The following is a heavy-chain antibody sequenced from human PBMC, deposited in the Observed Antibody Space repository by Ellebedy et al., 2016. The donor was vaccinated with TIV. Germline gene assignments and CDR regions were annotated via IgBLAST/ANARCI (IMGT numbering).Heavy chain of an antibody. V-gene: IGHV4-59*01. J-gene: IGHJ5*02. CDR3: ERGFRSKSLDP. CDR2: VYYSGSP. CDR1: GGSTSTYY. Sequence: MPSETLSLTCTVSGGSTSTYYWTWIRQPPGKGLEWIGNVYYSGSPNYNPSLKSRLTISLDTSNKQFSLKLDSVTAADTAVYYCERGFRSKSLDPWGRGIPVTVAS.